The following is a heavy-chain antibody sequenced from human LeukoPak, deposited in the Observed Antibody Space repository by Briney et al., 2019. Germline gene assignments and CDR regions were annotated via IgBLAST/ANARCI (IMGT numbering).Heavy chain of an antibody. CDR1: GFTFSSYG. Sequence: AGGTLRLSCAASGFTFSSYGMSWVRQAPGKGLEWVSAITGSGGSTYYADSVKGRFTISRDNAKNSLYLQMNSLRAEDTAVYYCASYSSSWYFGDQYYFDYWGQGTLVTVSS. CDR2: ITGSGGST. CDR3: ASYSSSWYFGDQYYFDY. J-gene: IGHJ4*02. D-gene: IGHD6-13*01. V-gene: IGHV3-23*01.